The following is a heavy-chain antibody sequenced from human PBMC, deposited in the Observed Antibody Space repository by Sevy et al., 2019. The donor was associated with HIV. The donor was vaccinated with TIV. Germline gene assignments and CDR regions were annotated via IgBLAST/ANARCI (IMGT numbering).Heavy chain of an antibody. J-gene: IGHJ6*02. Sequence: ASVKVSCKASGYTFTSYDINWVRQATGQGLEWMGWMNPHSGYTGYAQKFQDRVTMTRNTSITTAYMELSSLRSEDTAVYYCARRYDSLSTMDVWGQGTTVTVSS. CDR2: MNPHSGYT. V-gene: IGHV1-8*01. CDR1: GYTFTSYD. D-gene: IGHD3-3*01. CDR3: ARRYDSLSTMDV.